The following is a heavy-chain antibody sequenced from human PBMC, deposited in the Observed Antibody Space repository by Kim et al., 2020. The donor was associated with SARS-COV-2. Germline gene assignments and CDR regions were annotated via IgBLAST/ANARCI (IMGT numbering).Heavy chain of an antibody. D-gene: IGHD4-17*01. V-gene: IGHV1-18*01. Sequence: YAQKLQGRVTMITDTSKSTAYMELRSLRSDDTAVYYCARKVDNYGLRGDYWGQGTLVTVSS. J-gene: IGHJ4*02. CDR3: ARKVDNYGLRGDY.